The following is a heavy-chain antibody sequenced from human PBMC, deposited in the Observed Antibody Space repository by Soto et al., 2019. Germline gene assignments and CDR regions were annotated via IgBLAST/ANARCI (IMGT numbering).Heavy chain of an antibody. D-gene: IGHD6-6*01. V-gene: IGHV1-69*01. J-gene: IGHJ4*02. CDR3: ARGIEYSSSSPSWYFDY. Sequence: QVQLVQSGAEVKKPGSSVKVSCKASGGTFSSYAISWVRQAPGQGLEWMGGIIPIFGTANYAQKFQGRVTITADESTSTAYMELSSLRSEDTVVYYCARGIEYSSSSPSWYFDYWGQGTLVTVSS. CDR2: IIPIFGTA. CDR1: GGTFSSYA.